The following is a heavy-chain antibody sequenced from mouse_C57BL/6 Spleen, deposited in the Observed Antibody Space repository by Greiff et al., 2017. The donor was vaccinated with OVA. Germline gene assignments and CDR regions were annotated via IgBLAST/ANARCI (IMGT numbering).Heavy chain of an antibody. CDR2: IDPSDSYT. Sequence: QVQLQQPGAELVMPGASVKLSCKASGYTFTSYWMHWVKQRPGQGLEWIGEIDPSDSYTNYNQKFKGKSTLTVDKSSSTAYMQLSSLTSEDSAVYYCARRGKYDAYAMDYWGQGTSVTVSS. D-gene: IGHD2-3*01. CDR3: ARRGKYDAYAMDY. CDR1: GYTFTSYW. J-gene: IGHJ4*01. V-gene: IGHV1-69*01.